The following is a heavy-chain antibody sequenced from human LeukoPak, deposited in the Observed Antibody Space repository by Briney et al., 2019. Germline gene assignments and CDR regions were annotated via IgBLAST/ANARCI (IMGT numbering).Heavy chain of an antibody. CDR3: AELGLTMIGGV. J-gene: IGHJ6*04. CDR1: GFSFSSYG. Sequence: GGSLRLACAASGFSFSSYGMSWVRQAPGKGLEWVSGISGSSGGTYYADSVKGRFTISRDNSKNTLYLQINSLRAEDTAVYYCAELGLTMIGGVWGKGTTVTISS. V-gene: IGHV3-23*01. CDR2: ISGSSGGT. D-gene: IGHD3-10*02.